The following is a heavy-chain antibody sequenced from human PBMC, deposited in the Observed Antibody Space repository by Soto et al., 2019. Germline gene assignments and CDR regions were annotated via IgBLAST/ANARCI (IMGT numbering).Heavy chain of an antibody. CDR1: GFSFSSYS. D-gene: IGHD4-17*01. J-gene: IGHJ4*02. CDR3: GRASHLPGDYDGH. V-gene: IGHV3-21*01. CDR2: ITSSSSYI. Sequence: EVQLVESGGGLVKPGGSLRLSCAASGFSFSSYSMNWVRQAPGKGLEWVSCITSSSSYIFYADAVKGRFAISRDNAKNSLYLQLNSLSVEDTAVYYGGRASHLPGDYDGHWGQGSLVSVSS.